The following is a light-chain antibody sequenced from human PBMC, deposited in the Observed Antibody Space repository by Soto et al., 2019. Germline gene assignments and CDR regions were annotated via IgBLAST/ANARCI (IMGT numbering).Light chain of an antibody. CDR2: GAS. CDR3: QQYGSSRWM. Sequence: DIVLTQSAGTLSLSAGERATLSCRASQSVSSSYLAWYQQKPGQAPRLLIYGASSRATGIPDRFSGSGSGTDFTLTISRLEPEDFAVYYCQQYGSSRWMFGQGTKVDI. V-gene: IGKV3-20*01. J-gene: IGKJ1*01. CDR1: QSVSSSY.